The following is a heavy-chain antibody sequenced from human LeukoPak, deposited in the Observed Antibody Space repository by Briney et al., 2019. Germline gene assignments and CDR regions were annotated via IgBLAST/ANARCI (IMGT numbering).Heavy chain of an antibody. CDR1: GFTFSSYC. D-gene: IGHD3-10*01. Sequence: PGGSLRLSCAASGFTFSSYCMSWARQAPGKGLEWVANIKRDGSDKYYVDSVKGRFTISRDNAKNSLYLQMNRLRAVDTAVYYCARDYFASGNSVSDYWGQGTLVTVSS. J-gene: IGHJ4*02. V-gene: IGHV3-7*01. CDR3: ARDYFASGNSVSDY. CDR2: IKRDGSDK.